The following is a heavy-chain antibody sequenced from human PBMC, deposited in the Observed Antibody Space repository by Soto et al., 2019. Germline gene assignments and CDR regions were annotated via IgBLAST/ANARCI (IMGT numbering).Heavy chain of an antibody. V-gene: IGHV5-10-1*01. D-gene: IGHD2-15*01. CDR2: IDPSDSYT. CDR3: ARSCSGGSCYSGGWEAYYYYGMDV. J-gene: IGHJ6*02. CDR1: GYSFSTYW. Sequence: GESLKISCTGSGYSFSTYWIAWVRQMPGKGLEWMGRIDPSDSYTNYSPSFQGHVTISADKSISTAYLQWSSLKASDTAMYYCARSCSGGSCYSGGWEAYYYYGMDVWGQGTTVTVSS.